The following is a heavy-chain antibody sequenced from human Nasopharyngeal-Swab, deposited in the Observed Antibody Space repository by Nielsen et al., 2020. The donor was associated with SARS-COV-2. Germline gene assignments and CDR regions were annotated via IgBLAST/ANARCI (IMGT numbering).Heavy chain of an antibody. CDR3: TRDVLFNDPLPPFDY. V-gene: IGHV3-49*04. CDR1: GFNFGDCA. D-gene: IGHD2-21*01. CDR2: ISSRTYGGTT. J-gene: IGHJ4*02. Sequence: GESLKISCTASGFNFGDCAINWVRQAPGKGLEWVGFISSRTYGGTTHFAASVQGRFTITRDDSKSVAYLQMNRLDTEDTAVYYCTRDVLFNDPLPPFDYWGQGALVTVSS.